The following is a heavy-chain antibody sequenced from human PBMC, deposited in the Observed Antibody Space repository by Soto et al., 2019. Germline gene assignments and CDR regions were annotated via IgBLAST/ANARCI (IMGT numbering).Heavy chain of an antibody. D-gene: IGHD1-7*01. CDR1: GGSISSYY. CDR2: IYTSGST. Sequence: PSETLSLTCTVSGGSISSYYWSWIRQPAGKGLEWIGRIYTSGSTNYNPSLKSRVTMSVDTSKNQFSLKLSSVTAADTAVYYCARLTETEGNWNYPYYFDYWGQGTLVT. J-gene: IGHJ4*02. V-gene: IGHV4-4*07. CDR3: ARLTETEGNWNYPYYFDY.